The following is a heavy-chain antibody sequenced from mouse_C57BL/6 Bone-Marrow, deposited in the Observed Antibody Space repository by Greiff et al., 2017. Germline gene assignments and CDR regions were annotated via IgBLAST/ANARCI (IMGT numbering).Heavy chain of an antibody. CDR2: VYPENGAT. V-gene: IGHV14-4*01. Sequence: VQLQQSGAELVRPGASVKLSCTASGFNINDDYMHWVKQRPEQGLEWNGWVYPENGATESASKFQGKATITADTSSNTAYLQLSSLTSEDPAVDYCILCLSHWGQGTLVTVSA. CDR1: GFNINDDY. D-gene: IGHD2-2*01. CDR3: ILCLSH. J-gene: IGHJ3*01.